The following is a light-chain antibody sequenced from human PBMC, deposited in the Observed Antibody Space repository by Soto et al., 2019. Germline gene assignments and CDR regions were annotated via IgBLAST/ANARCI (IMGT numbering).Light chain of an antibody. V-gene: IGLV2-11*01. CDR3: CSYAGSYIPYV. CDR1: SSDVGGYNY. CDR2: DVS. J-gene: IGLJ1*01. Sequence: QSVLTQPRSVSGSPGQSVTISCTGNSSDVGGYNYVSWYQQHPGKAPKLMIYDVSKRPSGVPDRFSGSKSGNTASLTISGFQAENEADYYCCSYAGSYIPYVFGTGTKVTVL.